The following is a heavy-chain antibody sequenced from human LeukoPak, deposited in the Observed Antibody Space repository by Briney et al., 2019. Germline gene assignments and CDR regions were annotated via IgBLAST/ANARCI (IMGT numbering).Heavy chain of an antibody. CDR3: ARVDGYPDPFDI. J-gene: IGHJ3*02. CDR2: FIPILGTA. D-gene: IGHD5-24*01. CDR1: GGAFSDYA. Sequence: ASVKVSCKASGGAFSDYALNWVRQAPGQGLEWMGVFIPILGTANCTQKFQGRVTITADISTNTVYMELSSLRSEDTAVYYCARVDGYPDPFDIWGQGTMVTVSS. V-gene: IGHV1-69*10.